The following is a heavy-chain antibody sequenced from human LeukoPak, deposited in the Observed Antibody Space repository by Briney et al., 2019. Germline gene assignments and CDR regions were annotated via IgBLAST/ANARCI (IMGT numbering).Heavy chain of an antibody. CDR2: INPYSGDT. D-gene: IGHD3-3*02. V-gene: IGHV1-2*02. CDR3: ARGESFLAY. CDR1: GYTFAGWH. Sequence: ASVKVSCKGSGYTFAGWHIHWVRQAPGQGLEWMGSINPYSGDTKYAQNFQGRVTVTGDTSINTAYMELSRLTSDDTAIYYCARGESFLAYWGQGTLVAVSS. J-gene: IGHJ4*02.